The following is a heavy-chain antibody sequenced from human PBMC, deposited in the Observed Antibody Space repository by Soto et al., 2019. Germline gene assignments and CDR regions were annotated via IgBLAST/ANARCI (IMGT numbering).Heavy chain of an antibody. D-gene: IGHD6-13*01. Sequence: KSSETLSLTSTVSGGSISSGGYYWSWIRQHPGKGLEWIGYIYYSGSTYYNPSLKSRVTISVDTSKNQFSLKLSSVTAADTAVYYCASWGAAAAGPTTFDYWGQGTLVTVYS. CDR2: IYYSGST. CDR3: ASWGAAAAGPTTFDY. J-gene: IGHJ4*02. CDR1: GGSISSGGYY. V-gene: IGHV4-31*03.